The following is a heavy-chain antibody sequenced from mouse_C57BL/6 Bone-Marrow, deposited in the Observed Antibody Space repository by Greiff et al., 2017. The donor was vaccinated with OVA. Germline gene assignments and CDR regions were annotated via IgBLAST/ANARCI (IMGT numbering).Heavy chain of an antibody. CDR3: ALLVLRAYFDY. CDR1: GFNIKDYY. CDR2: IDPEDGET. Sequence: VQLQQSGAELVKPGASVKLSCTASGFNIKDYYMHWVKQRPEQGLEWIGRIDPEDGETKYAPQFQGKATITADTSSNTAYLQLSSLTSEDAAVYYCALLVLRAYFDYWGQGTTLTVSS. D-gene: IGHD1-1*01. J-gene: IGHJ2*01. V-gene: IGHV14-2*01.